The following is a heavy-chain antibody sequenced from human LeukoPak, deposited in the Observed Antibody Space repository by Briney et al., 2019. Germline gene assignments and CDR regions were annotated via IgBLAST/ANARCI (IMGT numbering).Heavy chain of an antibody. CDR3: ASGTRVGDIFDI. V-gene: IGHV3-23*01. CDR1: GFTFSSYA. D-gene: IGHD2-21*01. CDR2: ISGSGGST. Sequence: GGSLRLSCAASGFTFSSYAMSWVRQAPGKGLEWVSAISGSGGSTYYADSVKGRFTISRDNAKNTLFLQMNSLRAEDTAVYFCASGTRVGDIFDIWGQGTMVTVSS. J-gene: IGHJ3*02.